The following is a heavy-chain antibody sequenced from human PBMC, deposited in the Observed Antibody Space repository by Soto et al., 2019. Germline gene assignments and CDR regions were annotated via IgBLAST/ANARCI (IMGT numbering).Heavy chain of an antibody. D-gene: IGHD3-3*01. V-gene: IGHV4-31*03. CDR3: ARGVFGVVIYYYYMDV. CDR2: IYYSGST. CDR1: GGSISSGGYY. Sequence: SETLSLTCTVSGGSISSGGYYWSWIRQHPGKGLEWIGYIYYSGSTYYNPSLKSRVTISVDTSKNQFSLKLSSVTAADTAVYYCARGVFGVVIYYYYMDVWGKGTTVTVSS. J-gene: IGHJ6*03.